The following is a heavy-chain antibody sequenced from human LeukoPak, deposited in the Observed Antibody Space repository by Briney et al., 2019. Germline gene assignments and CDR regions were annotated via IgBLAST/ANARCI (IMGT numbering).Heavy chain of an antibody. J-gene: IGHJ4*02. D-gene: IGHD6-13*01. CDR1: GSTFSSYA. CDR2: ISYDGSNK. Sequence: GGSLRLSCAASGSTFSSYAMHWVRQAPGKGLEWVAVISYDGSNKYYADSVKGRFTISRDNSKNTLYLQMNSLRAEDTAVYYCAKGIAAVGMTDLDYWGQGTLVTVSS. V-gene: IGHV3-30-3*01. CDR3: AKGIAAVGMTDLDY.